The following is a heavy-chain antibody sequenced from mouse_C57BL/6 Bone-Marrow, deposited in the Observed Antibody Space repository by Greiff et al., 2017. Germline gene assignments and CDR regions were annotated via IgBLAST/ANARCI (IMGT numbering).Heavy chain of an antibody. CDR3: ARENYGSSYGY. D-gene: IGHD1-1*01. J-gene: IGHJ2*01. CDR1: GFTFSSYA. CDR2: ISDGGSYT. Sequence: EVKLMESGGGLVKPGGSLKLSCAASGFTFSSYAMSWVRQTPEKRLEWVATISDGGSYTYYPDNVKGRFTISRDNAKNNLYLQMSHLKSEDTAMYYCARENYGSSYGYWGQGTTRTVSS. V-gene: IGHV5-4*01.